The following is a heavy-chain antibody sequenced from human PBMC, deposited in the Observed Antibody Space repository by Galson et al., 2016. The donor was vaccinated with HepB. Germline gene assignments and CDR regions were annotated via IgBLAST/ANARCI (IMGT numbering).Heavy chain of an antibody. Sequence: SLRLSCAASGFTFSSYSMNWVRQAPGEGLEWVSSISGSSNYIYYADPLKGRFTISRDNAKNSLYLEMNSLRAGDTAVYYCARGDTMRVVVTTLLDYWGQGTLVTVSS. CDR1: GFTFSSYS. CDR2: ISGSSNYI. CDR3: ARGDTMRVVVTTLLDY. J-gene: IGHJ4*02. V-gene: IGHV3-21*01. D-gene: IGHD3-22*01.